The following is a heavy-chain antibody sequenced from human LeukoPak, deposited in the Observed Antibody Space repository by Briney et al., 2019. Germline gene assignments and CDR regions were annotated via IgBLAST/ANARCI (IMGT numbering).Heavy chain of an antibody. V-gene: IGHV3-7*01. CDR2: IKQDGSEK. J-gene: IGHJ4*02. Sequence: GGSLRPSCAASGFTFSSYWMTWIRQAPGKGLEWVANIKQDGSEKYYVDSVKGRFTISRDNAKNSLYLQMNSLRAEDTAVYYCARDTGGGYSCYDCWGQGTLVTVPS. D-gene: IGHD5-18*01. CDR1: GFTFSSYW. CDR3: ARDTGGGYSCYDC.